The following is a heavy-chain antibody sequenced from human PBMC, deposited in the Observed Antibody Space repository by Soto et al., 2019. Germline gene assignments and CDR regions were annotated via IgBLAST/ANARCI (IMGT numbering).Heavy chain of an antibody. V-gene: IGHV3-23*01. CDR3: AKALSTAVNYGLDV. Sequence: EVQLLESGGGLVQPGGSLRLSCGASGFTFSDNAMTWVRQAPGKGMEWYPGIRDVGDSTNYPDSVKGRFTISRDNSKNTLFLQMSSLGAEDTAVYYFAKALSTAVNYGLDVWGQGTSVTVSS. CDR1: GFTFSDNA. D-gene: IGHD3-10*01. CDR2: IRDVGDST. J-gene: IGHJ6*02.